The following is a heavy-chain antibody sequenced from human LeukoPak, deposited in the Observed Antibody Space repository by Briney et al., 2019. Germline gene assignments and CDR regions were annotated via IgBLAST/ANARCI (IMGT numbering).Heavy chain of an antibody. D-gene: IGHD2-2*01. Sequence: GGSLRLSCAASGFTFSSYGMSWVRQAPGKGLEWVSAISGSGGSTYYADSVKGRFTISRDNSKNKLYLQRNSLKAEATDEYSCAKDLGVVPAASMDVWGKGTTVTISS. J-gene: IGHJ6*03. CDR1: GFTFSSYG. CDR3: AKDLGVVPAASMDV. CDR2: ISGSGGST. V-gene: IGHV3-23*01.